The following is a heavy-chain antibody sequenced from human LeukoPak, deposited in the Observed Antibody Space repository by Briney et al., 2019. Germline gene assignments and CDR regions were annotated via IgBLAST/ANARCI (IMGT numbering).Heavy chain of an antibody. CDR2: IKQDGSDK. J-gene: IGHJ4*02. D-gene: IGHD3-22*01. CDR3: ARDPYDSSWGLCYFDY. V-gene: IGHV3-7*04. Sequence: AGSLRLSFAASGFTFSSDWMSWVRQAPGKGLEWEANIKQDGSDKYYVDSVKGRFNISRDSAKNSLYLQMNSLRAEDTAVYYCARDPYDSSWGLCYFDYWGQGNLVTVSS. CDR1: GFTFSSDW.